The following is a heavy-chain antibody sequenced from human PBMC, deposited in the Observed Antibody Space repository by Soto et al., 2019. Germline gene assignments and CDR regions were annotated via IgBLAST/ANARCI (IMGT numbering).Heavy chain of an antibody. J-gene: IGHJ4*02. V-gene: IGHV3-30*18. CDR3: AKVEYSSSSVY. CDR1: STYG. CDR2: ISFDGSNK. D-gene: IGHD6-6*01. Sequence: STYGMHWVRQAPGKGLEWVALISFDGSNKYYADSVKGRFTISRDNSKNTLYLQMNSLRAEDTAVYYCAKVEYSSSSVYWGQGTLVTVSS.